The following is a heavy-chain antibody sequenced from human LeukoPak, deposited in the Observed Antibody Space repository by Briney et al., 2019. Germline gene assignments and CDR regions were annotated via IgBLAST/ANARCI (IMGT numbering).Heavy chain of an antibody. J-gene: IGHJ4*02. CDR2: ISAYNGNT. V-gene: IGHV1-18*04. CDR1: GYTFTDNY. D-gene: IGHD6-19*01. CDR3: ARAPDTSAWGDY. Sequence: ASVKVSRRASGYTFTDNYIHWVRQAPGQGLEWMGWISAYNGNTNYAQKVRGRVTMTTDTSTSTAYMELRSLRSDDTAVYYCARAPDTSAWGDYWGLGTLVTVSS.